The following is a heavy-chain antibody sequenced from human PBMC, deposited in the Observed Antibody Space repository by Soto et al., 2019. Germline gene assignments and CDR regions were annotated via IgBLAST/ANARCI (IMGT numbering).Heavy chain of an antibody. CDR2: INSDGSST. CDR3: ARETSWFGEFAFDY. CDR1: GFTFSSYW. D-gene: IGHD3-10*01. V-gene: IGHV3-74*01. J-gene: IGHJ4*02. Sequence: GGSLRLSCAASGFTFSSYWMHWVRQAPGKGLVWVSRINSDGSSTSYADSVKGRFTISRDNAKNTLYLQMNSLRAEDTAVYYCARETSWFGEFAFDYWGQGTLVTVSS.